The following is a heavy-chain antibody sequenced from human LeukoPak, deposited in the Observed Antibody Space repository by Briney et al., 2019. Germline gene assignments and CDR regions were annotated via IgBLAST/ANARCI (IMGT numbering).Heavy chain of an antibody. Sequence: PSETLSLTCTVPGGSISSGDYYWSWIRQPPGKGLEWIGYIYYSGSTYYNPSLKSRVTISVDTSKNQFSLKLSSVTAADTAMYYCARDNGYGVLDYWGQGTLVTVSS. CDR2: IYYSGST. V-gene: IGHV4-30-4*01. J-gene: IGHJ4*02. CDR3: ARDNGYGVLDY. CDR1: GGSISSGDYY. D-gene: IGHD5-18*01.